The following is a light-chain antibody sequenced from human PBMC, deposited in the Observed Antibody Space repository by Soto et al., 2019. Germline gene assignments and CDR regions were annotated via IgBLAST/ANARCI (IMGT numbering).Light chain of an antibody. CDR2: GDN. Sequence: NFMLTQPHSVLESPGKTVTISCTGSSGSVASNFVHWYQRRPGSAPTIVIYGDNQRPSGVPDRFSGSIDSSSNSASLTISGLKTEDEADYFCQSYDRSSLYVFGTGTKVTVL. V-gene: IGLV6-57*02. J-gene: IGLJ1*01. CDR1: SGSVASNF. CDR3: QSYDRSSLYV.